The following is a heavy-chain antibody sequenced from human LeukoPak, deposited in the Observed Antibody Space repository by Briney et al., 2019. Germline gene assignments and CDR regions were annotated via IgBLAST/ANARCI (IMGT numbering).Heavy chain of an antibody. CDR3: ARALGYCNSTSCYPDDY. CDR1: GGTFSSYA. J-gene: IGHJ4*02. Sequence: SVKVSCKASGGTFSSYAISWVRQAPGQGLEWMGGIIPIFGTANYAQKFQGRVTITADESTSTAYMELGSLRSEDTAVYYCARALGYCNSTSCYPDDYWGQGTLVTVSS. V-gene: IGHV1-69*13. CDR2: IIPIFGTA. D-gene: IGHD2-2*01.